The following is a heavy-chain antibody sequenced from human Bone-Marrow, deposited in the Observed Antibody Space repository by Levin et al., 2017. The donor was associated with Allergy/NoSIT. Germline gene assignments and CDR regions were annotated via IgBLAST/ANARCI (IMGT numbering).Heavy chain of an antibody. Sequence: QAGGSLRLSCAGSGFSVTSHAMSWVRQAPGKGLEWVATISGSGMTTYFSDSVKGRFSISRDTSENTLGLQMNSLRAEDTAVYYCAKDVEASQWRMGGVRLSLDSWGQGTLVTVSS. J-gene: IGHJ4*02. CDR2: ISGSGMTT. CDR3: AKDVEASQWRMGGVRLSLDS. CDR1: GFSVTSHA. D-gene: IGHD6-19*01. V-gene: IGHV3-23*01.